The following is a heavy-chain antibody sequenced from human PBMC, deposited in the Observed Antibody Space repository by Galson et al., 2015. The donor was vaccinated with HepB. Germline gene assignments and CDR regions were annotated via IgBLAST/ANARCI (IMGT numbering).Heavy chain of an antibody. CDR3: WGGAYVEDY. J-gene: IGHJ4*02. CDR2: IYSGGST. V-gene: IGHV3-53*01. Sequence: SLRLSCAASGFTVSSNYMSWVRQAPGKGLECVSVIYSGGSTYYADSVKGRFTISRDNSKNTLYLQMNGLGAEDTAGYYCWGGAYVEDYWGQGTLVTVSS. D-gene: IGHD5-12*01. CDR1: GFTVSSNY.